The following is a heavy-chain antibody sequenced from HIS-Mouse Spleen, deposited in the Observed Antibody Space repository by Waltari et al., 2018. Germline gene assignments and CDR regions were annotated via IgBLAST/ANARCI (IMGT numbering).Heavy chain of an antibody. J-gene: IGHJ3*02. CDR1: GYTFTGYY. CDR2: INPNSGGT. D-gene: IGHD7-27*01. Sequence: QVQLVQSGAEVKKPGASVKVSCKASGYTFTGYYMHWVRQAPGQGLEWMGWINPNSGGTNYEQKFQGRVTMTRDTSISTAYMELSRLRSDDTAVYYCARTGALDAFDIWGQGTMVTVSS. CDR3: ARTGALDAFDI. V-gene: IGHV1-2*02.